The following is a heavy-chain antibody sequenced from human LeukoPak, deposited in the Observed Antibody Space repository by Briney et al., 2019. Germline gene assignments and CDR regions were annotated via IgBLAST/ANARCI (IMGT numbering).Heavy chain of an antibody. J-gene: IGHJ6*02. CDR3: ARDGYCTNGVCYTGYYYYGMDV. D-gene: IGHD2-8*01. CDR1: GFTFSSYG. CDR2: ISYDGSNK. Sequence: PGGSLRLSCAASGFTFSSYGMHWVRQAPGKGLEWVAVISYDGSNKYYADSVKGRFTISRDNSKNTLYLQMNSLRAEDTAVYYCARDGYCTNGVCYTGYYYYGMDVWGQGTTVTVSS. V-gene: IGHV3-30*03.